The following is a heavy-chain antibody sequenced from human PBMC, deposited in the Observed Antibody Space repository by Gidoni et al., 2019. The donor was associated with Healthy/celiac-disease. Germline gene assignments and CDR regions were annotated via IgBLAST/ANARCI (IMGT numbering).Heavy chain of an antibody. D-gene: IGHD3-3*01. Sequence: EVQLVQSGVCVVPPGGSLRLSFAPAGFTFASYAMHCVRQAPGKGLEWVYLISGDGGSTYYADSVKGRFTISRDNSKNALYLKMNSLRTEDTVLYYCAKDIPPLSTMLGVEYYYYGMDVWGQGTTVTVSS. CDR3: AKDIPPLSTMLGVEYYYYGMDV. CDR1: GFTFASYA. J-gene: IGHJ6*02. CDR2: ISGDGGST. V-gene: IGHV3-43*02.